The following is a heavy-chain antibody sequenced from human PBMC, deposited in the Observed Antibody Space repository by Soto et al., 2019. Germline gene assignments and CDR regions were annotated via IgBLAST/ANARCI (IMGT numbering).Heavy chain of an antibody. D-gene: IGHD2-21*02. V-gene: IGHV3-48*02. CDR3: ARDLRYCGGGCYPSNYFDY. Sequence: GGSLRLSCAASGFPFSSYSMNWVRQAPGKGLEGFSYIRSSSSTIYYADSVKGRFSLSRDKAKNSLYLQMNSLRDEDAAVYYCARDLRYCGGGCYPSNYFDYWGQGTLVTVSS. CDR1: GFPFSSYS. J-gene: IGHJ4*02. CDR2: IRSSSSTI.